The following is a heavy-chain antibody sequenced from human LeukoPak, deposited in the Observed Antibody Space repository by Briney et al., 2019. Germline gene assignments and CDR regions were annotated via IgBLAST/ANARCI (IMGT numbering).Heavy chain of an antibody. V-gene: IGHV4-59*01. CDR3: ARGSYYDSSGYYGFVDY. CDR1: GGSFSGYY. CDR2: IYYSGST. J-gene: IGHJ4*02. Sequence: SETLSLTCAVYGGSFSGYYWSWIRQPPGKGLEWIGYIYYSGSTNYNPSLKSRVTISVDTSKNQFSLKLSSVTAADTAVYYCARGSYYDSSGYYGFVDYWGQGTLVTVSS. D-gene: IGHD3-22*01.